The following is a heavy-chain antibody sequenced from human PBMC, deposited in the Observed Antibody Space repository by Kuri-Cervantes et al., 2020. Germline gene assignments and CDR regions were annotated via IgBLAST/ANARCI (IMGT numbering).Heavy chain of an antibody. CDR3: ARDFSVTNPFSFDY. J-gene: IGHJ4*02. CDR2: IWYDGSNK. D-gene: IGHD2-21*02. Sequence: GESLKISCAASGFTFSSYGMHWVRQAPGKGLEWVAFIWYDGSNKYYADSVKGRFTISRDNSKNTLYLQMNSLRAEDTAVYYCARDFSVTNPFSFDYWGQGTLVTVSS. CDR1: GFTFSSYG. V-gene: IGHV3-30*02.